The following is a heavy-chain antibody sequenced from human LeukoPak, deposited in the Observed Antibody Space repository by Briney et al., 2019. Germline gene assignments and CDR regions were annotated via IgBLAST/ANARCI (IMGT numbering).Heavy chain of an antibody. CDR2: ISSSGSTI. J-gene: IGHJ4*02. V-gene: IGHV3-11*04. CDR3: XXXXXXXXXXXXXXXXXGXDY. CDR1: XY. Sequence: XYXXWIRQAPGXGXXXXXYISSSGSTIYYADSVKXRFTISRDNSKNTVYLQMNSLRAADTAVYYCXXXXXXXXXXXXXXXXXGXDYWGQGTLVTVSS.